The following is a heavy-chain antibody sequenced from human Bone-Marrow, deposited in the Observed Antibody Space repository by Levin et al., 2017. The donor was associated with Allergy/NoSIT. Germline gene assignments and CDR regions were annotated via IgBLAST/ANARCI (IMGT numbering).Heavy chain of an antibody. J-gene: IGHJ4*02. CDR2: IIPIVDTS. Sequence: ASVKVSCKASGGSFSNYALNWVRQAPGQGLEWMGRIIPIVDTSNAAQNFQGRLTLSADKSTNTAFMELSSLRSEDTALYYCARDVEYDDRSGFTCYYIDYWGQGTLVTVSS. V-gene: IGHV1-69*04. CDR1: GGSFSNYA. D-gene: IGHD3-22*01. CDR3: ARDVEYDDRSGFTCYYIDY.